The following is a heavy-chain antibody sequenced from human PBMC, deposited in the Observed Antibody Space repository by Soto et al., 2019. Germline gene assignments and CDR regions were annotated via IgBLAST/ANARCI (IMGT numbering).Heavy chain of an antibody. V-gene: IGHV4-30-4*01. CDR1: GGSISSGDYY. Sequence: QVQLQESGPGLVKPSQTLSLTCAVSGGSISSGDYYWSWIRQPPGKGLEWIGYIYYSGSTYYNPSLRSRVTKSVDTSKNHDYLRLSSVTATDTAVYYCARVGGLSNYYYDMDVWGQGTTVPGSS. CDR2: IYYSGST. CDR3: ARVGGLSNYYYDMDV. J-gene: IGHJ6*02. D-gene: IGHD3-16*02.